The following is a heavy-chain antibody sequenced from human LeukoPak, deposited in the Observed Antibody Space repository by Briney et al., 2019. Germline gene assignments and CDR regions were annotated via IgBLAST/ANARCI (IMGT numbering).Heavy chain of an antibody. CDR1: GGSISSYY. CDR2: IYTSGST. V-gene: IGHV4-4*07. Sequence: PSETLSLTCTVSGGSISSYYWSWIRQPAGKGLEWIGRIYTSGSTNYNPSLKSRVTMSVDTSKNQFSPKLSSVTAADTAVYYCARDFGATIRYYYYMDVWGKGTTVTVSS. CDR3: ARDFGATIRYYYYMDV. D-gene: IGHD5-12*01. J-gene: IGHJ6*03.